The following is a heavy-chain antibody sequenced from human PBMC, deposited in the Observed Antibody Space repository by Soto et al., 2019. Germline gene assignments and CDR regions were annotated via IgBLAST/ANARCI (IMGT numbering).Heavy chain of an antibody. CDR3: ARLMYSSGLDD. D-gene: IGHD3-22*01. J-gene: IGHJ4*02. V-gene: IGHV1-18*01. CDR2: ISAYNGKT. Sequence: GSSAKVSCKASGYTFTSYGIGWVRKAPGQGVEWMRWISAYNGKTNYAEKLHGRMTMTTDKSVSTAYMALISFISHDTAVDGCARLMYSSGLDDWGQAALVTVSS. CDR1: GYTFTSYG.